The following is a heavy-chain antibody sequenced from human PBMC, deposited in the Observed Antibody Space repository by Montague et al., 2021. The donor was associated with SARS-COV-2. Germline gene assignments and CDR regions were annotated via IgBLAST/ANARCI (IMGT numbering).Heavy chain of an antibody. CDR1: GGSFSGYY. V-gene: IGHV4-34*01. J-gene: IGHJ4*02. CDR3: ASTDVVVGPMPMPFDY. D-gene: IGHD2-15*01. Sequence: SETLSLTCAVYGGSFSGYYWSWIRQPPGKGLEWIGEINHSGSTKYKSSPKSRVTISADTSKKQFSLKMSSVTAADTAVYYCASTDVVVGPMPMPFDYWGQGTLVTVSS. CDR2: INHSGST.